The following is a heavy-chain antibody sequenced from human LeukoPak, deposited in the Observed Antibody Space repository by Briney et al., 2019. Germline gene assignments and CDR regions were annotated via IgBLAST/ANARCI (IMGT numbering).Heavy chain of an antibody. CDR2: IRDSGRHT. D-gene: IGHD2-2*01. CDR3: VRDGPAADDFDY. Sequence: GRCLRLSCAASGFTFSSFGMNWVSQAPGKGLEWVSYIRDSGRHTYYADAVKGRFTISRDNAKTSLYLQMNSLRAEDTAVYYCVRDGPAADDFDYWGQGALVTVSS. CDR1: GFTFSSFG. V-gene: IGHV3-21*05. J-gene: IGHJ4*02.